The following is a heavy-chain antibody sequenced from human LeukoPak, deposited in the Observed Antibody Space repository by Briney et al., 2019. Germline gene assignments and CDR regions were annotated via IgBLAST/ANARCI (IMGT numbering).Heavy chain of an antibody. CDR2: IFYSGTT. CDR1: GDSISSSNYY. V-gene: IGHV4-39*07. CDR3: ARETSQKGAHYMDV. Sequence: SETLSLTCTVSGDSISSSNYYWAWIRQPPGKGLEWIGSIFYSGTTYYSSSLKSRVTMSVDTSKTQFSLKLSSVTAADTAVYYCARETSQKGAHYMDVWGKGTTVTISS. J-gene: IGHJ6*03. D-gene: IGHD3-16*01.